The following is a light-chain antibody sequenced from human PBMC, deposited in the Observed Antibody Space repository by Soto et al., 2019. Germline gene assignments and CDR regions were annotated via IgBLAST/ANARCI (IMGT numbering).Light chain of an antibody. CDR2: DAS. Sequence: EIVLTQSPATLSLSPGERGTLSCRASQSVSSHLAWYQQKPGQAPRLLIYDASKRPTGIPARFSGSGSGTDFTLTISSLEPEDFAVYYCQQRSDRLPITFGQWTRREIK. CDR3: QQRSDRLPIT. V-gene: IGKV3-11*01. J-gene: IGKJ5*01. CDR1: QSVSSH.